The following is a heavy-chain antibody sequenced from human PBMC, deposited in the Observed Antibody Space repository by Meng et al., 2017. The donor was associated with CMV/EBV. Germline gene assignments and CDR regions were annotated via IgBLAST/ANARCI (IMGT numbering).Heavy chain of an antibody. CDR3: ARKGHYDFWSGYLVDY. CDR1: GYTFTSDG. CDR2: ISAYNGYT. J-gene: IGHJ4*02. V-gene: IGHV1-18*01. D-gene: IGHD3-3*01. Sequence: GYTFTSDGISWVRQAPGQGLEWMGWISAYNGYTNYVEKLQGRVTMTTDTSTSTAYMELRSLRSDDTAVYYCARKGHYDFWSGYLVDYWGQGTLVTVSS.